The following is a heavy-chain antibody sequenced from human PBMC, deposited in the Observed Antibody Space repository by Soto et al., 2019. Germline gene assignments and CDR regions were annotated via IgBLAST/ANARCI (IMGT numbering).Heavy chain of an antibody. CDR2: IWYDGSNK. V-gene: IGHV3-33*01. CDR1: GFTFSSYG. CDR3: ARDISSVVVAAGTFDY. D-gene: IGHD2-15*01. J-gene: IGHJ4*02. Sequence: QVQLVESGGGVVQPGRSLRLSCAASGFTFSSYGMHWVRQAPGKGLEWVAVIWYDGSNKYYADSVKGRFTISRDNSKNTLYLEINRLSAEDTAVYYCARDISSVVVAAGTFDYWGQGTLVTVSS.